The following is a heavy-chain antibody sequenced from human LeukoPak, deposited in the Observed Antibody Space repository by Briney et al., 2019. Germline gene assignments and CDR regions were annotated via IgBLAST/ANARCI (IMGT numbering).Heavy chain of an antibody. Sequence: ASVKVSCKASGHTFNAYYMHWVQQAPGQGLEWMGWINPDSGGTNYAQKFQGRVTMTRDTSISTPYMELSRLRSDDTAVYYCARDRGRVGATKEAFDIWGQGTMVTVSS. CDR3: ARDRGRVGATKEAFDI. D-gene: IGHD1-26*01. CDR2: INPDSGGT. J-gene: IGHJ3*02. V-gene: IGHV1-2*02. CDR1: GHTFNAYY.